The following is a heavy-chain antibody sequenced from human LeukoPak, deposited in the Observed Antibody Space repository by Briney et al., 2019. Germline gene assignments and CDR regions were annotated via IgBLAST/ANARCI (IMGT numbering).Heavy chain of an antibody. J-gene: IGHJ4*02. D-gene: IGHD3/OR15-3a*01. Sequence: SETLSLTCTVSGGSIGSSSYYWGWIRQPPGKGLEWIGSIYYSGSTYYNPSLKSRVTISVDTSKNQFSLKLSSVTAADTAVYYCAAKDWLLLYWGQGTLVTVSS. CDR1: GGSIGSSSYY. CDR2: IYYSGST. V-gene: IGHV4-39*01. CDR3: AAKDWLLLY.